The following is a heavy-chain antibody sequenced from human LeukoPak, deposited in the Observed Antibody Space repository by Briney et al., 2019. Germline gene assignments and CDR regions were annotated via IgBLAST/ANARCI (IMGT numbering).Heavy chain of an antibody. Sequence: GGSLRLSCAASGFTVSSNYMSWVRQAPGKGLEWVSVIYSGGSTYYADSVKGRFTISRDNSKNTLYLQMNSLGAEDTAVYYCARNIIGGGYYFDYWGQGTLVTVSS. D-gene: IGHD3-10*01. J-gene: IGHJ4*02. V-gene: IGHV3-53*01. CDR2: IYSGGST. CDR1: GFTVSSNY. CDR3: ARNIIGGGYYFDY.